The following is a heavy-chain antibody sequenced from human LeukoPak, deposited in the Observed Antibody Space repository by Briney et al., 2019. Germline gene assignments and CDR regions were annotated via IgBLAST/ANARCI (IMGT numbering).Heavy chain of an antibody. D-gene: IGHD3-10*01. CDR1: GYTFTSYH. J-gene: IGHJ4*02. CDR3: AKVGYYYGSGSSRPDY. Sequence: ASVKVSCKASGYTFTSYHMHWVRQAPGQGLEWMGIINPSGGSTNYAQRFRGRVTMTRDMSTGTVYMELSSLTSEDTAVYYCAKVGYYYGSGSSRPDYWGQGTLVTVSS. CDR2: INPSGGST. V-gene: IGHV1-46*01.